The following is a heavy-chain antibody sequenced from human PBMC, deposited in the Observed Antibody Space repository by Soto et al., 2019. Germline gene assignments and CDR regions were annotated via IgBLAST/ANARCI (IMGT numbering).Heavy chain of an antibody. CDR3: AKDRSTSTNCYFDY. CDR1: GFSFSNYA. D-gene: IGHD2-2*01. J-gene: IGHJ4*02. Sequence: SLRLSCVASGFSFSNYAMTWVRQAPGQGLEWVSGITGSTGATFYADSVRGRFTISKDNSKNTLYLQMNSLRAEDSAVYYCAKDRSTSTNCYFDYWGQGAQVTVSS. V-gene: IGHV3-23*01. CDR2: ITGSTGAT.